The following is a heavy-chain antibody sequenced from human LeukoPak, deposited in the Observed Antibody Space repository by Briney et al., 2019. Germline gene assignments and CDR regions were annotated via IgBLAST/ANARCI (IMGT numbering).Heavy chain of an antibody. Sequence: SETLSLTCAVYSGSFGVYYWRWIRQPPGRGLEWVGEINHSGSTNYNPSLKSRVTISVDTSKNQFSLKLSSVTAADTAVYYCARGMVRGVIADDYWGQGTLVTVSS. CDR3: ARGMVRGVIADDY. V-gene: IGHV4-34*01. D-gene: IGHD3-10*01. CDR2: INHSGST. J-gene: IGHJ4*02. CDR1: SGSFGVYY.